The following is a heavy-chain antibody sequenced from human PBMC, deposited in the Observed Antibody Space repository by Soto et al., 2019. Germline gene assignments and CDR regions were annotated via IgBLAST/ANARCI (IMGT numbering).Heavy chain of an antibody. J-gene: IGHJ4*02. CDR3: AKADVVVPAAIVLDY. CDR2: ISGSGGST. V-gene: IGHV3-23*01. Sequence: GGSLRLSCAASGFTFRSYAMSWVRQAPGKGLEWVSAISGSGGSTYYADSVKGRFTISRDNFKNTLYLQMNSLRAEDTAVYYCAKADVVVPAAIVLDYWGQGTLVTVSS. D-gene: IGHD2-2*01. CDR1: GFTFRSYA.